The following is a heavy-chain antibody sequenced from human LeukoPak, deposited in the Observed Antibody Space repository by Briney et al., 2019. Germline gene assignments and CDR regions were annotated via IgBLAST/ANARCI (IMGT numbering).Heavy chain of an antibody. CDR3: ARDRRYGSGSYYALDAFDI. CDR2: TYYRSKWYN. J-gene: IGHJ3*02. CDR1: GDSVSSNSAA. V-gene: IGHV6-1*01. Sequence: SRTLSLTCAISGDSVSSNSAAWNWIRQSPSRGLEWLGRTYYRSKWYNDYAVSVKSRITINPDTSKNQFSLQLNSVTPEDTAVYYCARDRRYGSGSYYALDAFDIWGQGTMVTVSS. D-gene: IGHD3-10*01.